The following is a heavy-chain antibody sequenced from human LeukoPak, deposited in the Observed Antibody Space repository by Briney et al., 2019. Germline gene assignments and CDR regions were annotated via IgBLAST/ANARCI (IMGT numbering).Heavy chain of an antibody. CDR1: GYTFTGYY. D-gene: IGHD4-17*01. CDR2: INPNSGGT. J-gene: IGHJ5*02. V-gene: IGHV1-2*02. CDR3: ARDYGDYKNWFDP. Sequence: ASVKVSCKASGYTFTGYYMHWVRQAPGQGLEWMGWINPNSGGTNYAQKLQGRVTMTRDTSISTAYMELSRLRSDDTAVYCCARDYGDYKNWFDPWGQGTLVTVSS.